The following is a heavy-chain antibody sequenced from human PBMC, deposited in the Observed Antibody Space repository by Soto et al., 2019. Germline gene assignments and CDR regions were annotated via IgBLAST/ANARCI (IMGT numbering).Heavy chain of an antibody. V-gene: IGHV3-30*04. CDR2: ISSDGYSK. CDR3: ARTKPWSGFVGRHDPHLLDFFYYAMDV. Sequence: QVQLAESGGGVVQPGRSLRLSCAASGFSLSSYDMQWVRQAPGKGLEWVALISSDGYSKYFADSVKGRFTISKDNSRNTLHPQMSSLRADDTAMYYCARTKPWSGFVGRHDPHLLDFFYYAMDVWGQGTTVTVS. CDR1: GFSLSSYD. J-gene: IGHJ6*02. D-gene: IGHD3-3*01.